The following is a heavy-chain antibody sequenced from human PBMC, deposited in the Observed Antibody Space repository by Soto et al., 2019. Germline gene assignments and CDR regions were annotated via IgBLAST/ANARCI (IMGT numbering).Heavy chain of an antibody. CDR1: GGSISSSSYY. D-gene: IGHD4-4*01. J-gene: IGHJ5*02. V-gene: IGHV4-39*01. CDR2: IYYSGST. Sequence: SETLSLTCTVSGGSISSSSYYWGWIRQPPGKGLEWIGSIYYSGSTYYNPSPKSRVTISVDTSKNQFSLKLSSVTAADTAVYYCSRSNYSRPGRFAPWGQGTPVPGAS. CDR3: SRSNYSRPGRFAP.